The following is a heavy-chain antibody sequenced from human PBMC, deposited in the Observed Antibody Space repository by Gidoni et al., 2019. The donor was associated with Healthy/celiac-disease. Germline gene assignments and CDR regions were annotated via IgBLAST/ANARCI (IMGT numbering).Heavy chain of an antibody. CDR1: GFTFSSYW. CDR2: IKQDGSEK. Sequence: EVQLVESGGGLVQPGGSLRLPFAASGFTFSSYWMSWVRQAPGKGREWVANIKQDGSEKYYVDSVKGRFTISRDNAKNSLYLQMNSLRDEDTAVYYCARAPYYYDSSGYHYYFDYWGQGTLVTVSS. J-gene: IGHJ4*02. CDR3: ARAPYYYDSSGYHYYFDY. V-gene: IGHV3-7*03. D-gene: IGHD3-22*01.